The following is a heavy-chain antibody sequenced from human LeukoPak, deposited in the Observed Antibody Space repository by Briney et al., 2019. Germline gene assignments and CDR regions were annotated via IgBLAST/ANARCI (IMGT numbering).Heavy chain of an antibody. Sequence: ASVKVSCKASGYTFTTYDINWVRQATGQGLEWMGWMNPNSGNTGSAQKFQGRVTMTRNTSTSTAYMELSSLRSEDTAVYYCARGQYCTSFTCPYYFDYWGQETLVTVSP. CDR2: MNPNSGNT. CDR1: GYTFTTYD. J-gene: IGHJ4*02. D-gene: IGHD2-8*01. V-gene: IGHV1-8*01. CDR3: ARGQYCTSFTCPYYFDY.